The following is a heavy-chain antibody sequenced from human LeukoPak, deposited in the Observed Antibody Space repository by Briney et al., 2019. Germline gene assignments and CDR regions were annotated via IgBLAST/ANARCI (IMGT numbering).Heavy chain of an antibody. CDR1: GGSISSYY. D-gene: IGHD5-18*01. CDR3: ARDPGLYSYGYSFFDY. CDR2: IYYSGST. J-gene: IGHJ4*02. Sequence: KPSETLSLTCTVFGGSISSYYWSWIRQPPGKGLEWIGYIYYSGSTNYNPSLKSRVTISVDTSKNQFSLKLSSVTAADTAVYYCARDPGLYSYGYSFFDYWGQGTLVTVSS. V-gene: IGHV4-59*01.